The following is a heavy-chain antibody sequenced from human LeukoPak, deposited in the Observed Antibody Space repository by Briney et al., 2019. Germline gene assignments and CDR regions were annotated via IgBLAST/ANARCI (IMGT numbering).Heavy chain of an antibody. CDR3: ARDRGPKWLRLRGDWFDP. Sequence: SETLSLTCTVSGGSISSSSYYWGWIRQPPGKGLEWIGSIYYSGSTYYNPSLKSRVTISVDTSKHQFSLKLSSVTAADTAVYYCARDRGPKWLRLRGDWFDPWGQGTLVTVSS. CDR1: GGSISSSSYY. J-gene: IGHJ5*02. CDR2: IYYSGST. V-gene: IGHV4-39*07. D-gene: IGHD5-12*01.